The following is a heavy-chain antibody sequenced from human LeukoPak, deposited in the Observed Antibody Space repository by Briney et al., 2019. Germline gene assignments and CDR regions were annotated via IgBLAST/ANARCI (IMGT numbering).Heavy chain of an antibody. Sequence: ASVKVPCKASGYTFTGYGISWVRQAPRQGLEWMGWISAYNGNTNYAQKRQGRVTMTTDTSTSTAYMELRSLRSDDTAVYYCARGAILTRIAAAGTLLYWGQGTLVTVSS. D-gene: IGHD6-13*01. J-gene: IGHJ4*02. CDR1: GYTFTGYG. CDR3: ARGAILTRIAAAGTLLY. CDR2: ISAYNGNT. V-gene: IGHV1-18*01.